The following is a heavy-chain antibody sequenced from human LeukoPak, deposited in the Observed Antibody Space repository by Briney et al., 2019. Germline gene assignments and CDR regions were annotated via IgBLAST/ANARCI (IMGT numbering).Heavy chain of an antibody. D-gene: IGHD6-13*01. CDR3: ARVTAGGREYYFDY. V-gene: IGHV4-59*01. J-gene: IGHJ4*02. Sequence: PSETLSLTCTVSGGSISSYYWSWIRQPPGKGLEWIGYIYYSGSTNYNPSLKSRVTISVDTSKNQFSLKLNSVTAADTAVYYCARVTAGGREYYFDYWGQGTLVTVSS. CDR1: GGSISSYY. CDR2: IYYSGST.